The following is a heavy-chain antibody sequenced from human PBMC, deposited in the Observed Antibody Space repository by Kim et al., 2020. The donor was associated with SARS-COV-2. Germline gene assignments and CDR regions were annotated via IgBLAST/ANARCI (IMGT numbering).Heavy chain of an antibody. CDR3: ARRTTVTIASYFDY. J-gene: IGHJ4*02. V-gene: IGHV1-18*01. Sequence: AQKLQGRVTMTTDTSTSTAYMELRSLRSDDTAVYYCARRTTVTIASYFDYWGQGTLVTVSS. D-gene: IGHD4-17*01.